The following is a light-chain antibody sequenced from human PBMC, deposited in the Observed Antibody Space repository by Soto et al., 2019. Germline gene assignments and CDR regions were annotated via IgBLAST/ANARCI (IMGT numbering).Light chain of an antibody. CDR2: DAS. Sequence: EIVLTQSPATLSLSPGERATLSCGASQSVRTVLAWYQQKPGQAPRLLIYDASTRATGVPARFSGSGSGTDFTLTISNLESEDFGVDYCQQRTDWPTITFGQGTRLDIK. V-gene: IGKV3-11*01. CDR3: QQRTDWPTIT. J-gene: IGKJ5*01. CDR1: QSVRTV.